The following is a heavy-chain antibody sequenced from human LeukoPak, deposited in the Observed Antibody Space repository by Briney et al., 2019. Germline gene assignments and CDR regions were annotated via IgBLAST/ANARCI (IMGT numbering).Heavy chain of an antibody. CDR3: AKGYYDYIWGSYRSDAFDV. Sequence: GGSLRLSCAASGFPFNSYVMTWVRQAPGKGLEWVSVISGSGGLTYHADSVKGRFTVSRDNSKNTLYLQMNSLRAEDTAVYSCAKGYYDYIWGSYRSDAFDVWGQGTMVTVSS. V-gene: IGHV3-23*01. CDR1: GFPFNSYV. J-gene: IGHJ3*01. CDR2: ISGSGGLT. D-gene: IGHD3-16*02.